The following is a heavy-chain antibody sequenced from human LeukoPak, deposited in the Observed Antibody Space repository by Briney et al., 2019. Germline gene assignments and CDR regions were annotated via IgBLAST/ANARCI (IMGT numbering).Heavy chain of an antibody. Sequence: GGSLRLSCAASGFTFSSYSMNWVRQAPGKGLEWVSSISSSSGYIYYADSVKGRFTISRDNAKNSLYLQMNSLRAEDTAVYYCARGGIAAAATSPTPADYWGQGTLVTVSS. D-gene: IGHD6-13*01. J-gene: IGHJ4*02. CDR1: GFTFSSYS. CDR2: ISSSSGYI. V-gene: IGHV3-21*01. CDR3: ARGGIAAAATSPTPADY.